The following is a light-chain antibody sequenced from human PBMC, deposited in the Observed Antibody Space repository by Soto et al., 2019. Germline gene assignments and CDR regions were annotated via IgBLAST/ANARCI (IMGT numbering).Light chain of an antibody. J-gene: IGKJ4*01. CDR1: QGISSY. CDR2: TAS. V-gene: IGKV1-9*01. Sequence: DIQLTQSPFFLSASVGDRVTITCRASQGISSYLAWYQQKPGKAPNLLIYTASTLQSGVPSRFSGSGSGTEFTLTISSLQPEDFATYYCQQLNGYPLTFGGGTKVEIK. CDR3: QQLNGYPLT.